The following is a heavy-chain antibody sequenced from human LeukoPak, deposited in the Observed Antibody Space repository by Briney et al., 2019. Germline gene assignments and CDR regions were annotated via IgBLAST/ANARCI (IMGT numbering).Heavy chain of an antibody. CDR3: ARGLVY. D-gene: IGHD6-6*01. Sequence: PSETLSLTCTVSGGSISGSYWTWIRQPPGKGLEWIGYVSHTGSTGYNPSLKSRVTISEDTSKNQFSLKLSSVTAADTAVYYCARGLVYWGQGTLVTVSS. J-gene: IGHJ4*02. CDR1: GGSISGSY. CDR2: VSHTGST. V-gene: IGHV4-59*12.